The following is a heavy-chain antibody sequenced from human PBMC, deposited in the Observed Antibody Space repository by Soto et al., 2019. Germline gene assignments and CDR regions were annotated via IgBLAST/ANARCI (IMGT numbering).Heavy chain of an antibody. CDR3: ARVPTMVRGVKDYYYYYGMDV. CDR1: VGPCSCYS. J-gene: IGHJ6*02. CDR2: IIPIFGTA. D-gene: IGHD3-10*01. V-gene: IGHV1-69*06. Sequence: SLNVSSKASVGPCSCYSISRVRQAPGQGRECMGGIIPIFGTANYAQKFQGRVTITADKSTSTAYMELSSLRSEDTAVYYCARVPTMVRGVKDYYYYYGMDVWGQGNTVRVS.